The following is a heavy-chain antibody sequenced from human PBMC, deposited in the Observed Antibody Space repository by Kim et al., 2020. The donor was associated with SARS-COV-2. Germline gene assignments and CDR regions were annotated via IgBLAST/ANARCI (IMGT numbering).Heavy chain of an antibody. CDR3: ARLKHPATVTTYDGFDV. D-gene: IGHD4-17*01. Sequence: GESLKISCKGSGYSFTSHWIGWVRQMPGKGLEWVGVTSPGDSNTRYSPSFQGQVTISADRSITTAYLQWSSLKASDTAMYYCARLKHPATVTTYDGFDVWGQGTMVTVSS. CDR2: TSPGDSNT. CDR1: GYSFTSHW. V-gene: IGHV5-51*01. J-gene: IGHJ3*01.